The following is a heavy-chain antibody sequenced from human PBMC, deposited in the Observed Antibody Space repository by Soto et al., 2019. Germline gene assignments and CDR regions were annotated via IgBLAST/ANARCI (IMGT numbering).Heavy chain of an antibody. D-gene: IGHD3-16*01. J-gene: IGHJ5*02. Sequence: QVQLQESGPGLVKPSGTLSLTCAVSNGSITNDNWWSWVRQSPGKGLEWIGDIYHTGSTNYNPSPKNRVIISIDKANHGFSLRLSSVTAADTAVYYCARIWGALGKIAGLFGPWGKGTLDTVSS. CDR2: IYHTGST. V-gene: IGHV4-4*02. CDR3: ARIWGALGKIAGLFGP. CDR1: NGSITNDNW.